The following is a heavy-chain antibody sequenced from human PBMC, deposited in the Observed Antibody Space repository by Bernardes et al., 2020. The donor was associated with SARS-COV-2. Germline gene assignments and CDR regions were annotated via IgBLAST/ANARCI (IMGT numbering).Heavy chain of an antibody. Sequence: ASVKVSCKVSGYTLTELSMHWVRQAPGKGLEWMGGFDPEDGETIYAQKFQGRVTMTEDTSTDTAYMELSSLRSEDTAVYYCPTVRLITFGGSPPAWFDPWGRGTLVTVSS. V-gene: IGHV1-24*01. CDR3: PTVRLITFGGSPPAWFDP. J-gene: IGHJ5*02. D-gene: IGHD3-16*01. CDR1: GYTLTELS. CDR2: FDPEDGET.